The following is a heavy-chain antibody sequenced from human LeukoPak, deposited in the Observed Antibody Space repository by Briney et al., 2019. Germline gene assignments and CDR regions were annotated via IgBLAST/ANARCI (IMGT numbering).Heavy chain of an antibody. D-gene: IGHD3-22*01. J-gene: IGHJ4*02. CDR3: ARGPHERSGYPDY. V-gene: IGHV1-18*01. Sequence: ASVKVSCKASGYTFNTYGITWVRQAPGQGLEWMGWISPYNGNTNYAQKFQGRVTLTTDTSTSTAYMELRSLRSDDTAVYYCARGPHERSGYPDYWGQGTLVTVSS. CDR1: GYTFNTYG. CDR2: ISPYNGNT.